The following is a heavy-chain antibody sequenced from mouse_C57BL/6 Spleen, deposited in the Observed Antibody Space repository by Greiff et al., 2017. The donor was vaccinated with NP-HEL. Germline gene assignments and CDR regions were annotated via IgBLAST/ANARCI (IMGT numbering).Heavy chain of an antibody. CDR2: IHPNSGST. J-gene: IGHJ3*01. CDR3: AKIREYGNYEAWFAY. D-gene: IGHD2-1*01. CDR1: GYTFTSYW. Sequence: QVQLQQPGAELVKPGASVKLSCKASGYTFTSYWMHWVKQRPGQGLEWIGMIHPNSGSTNYNEKFKSKATLTVDKSSSTAYMQLSSLTSEDSAVYYCAKIREYGNYEAWFAYWGQGPLVTVSA. V-gene: IGHV1-64*01.